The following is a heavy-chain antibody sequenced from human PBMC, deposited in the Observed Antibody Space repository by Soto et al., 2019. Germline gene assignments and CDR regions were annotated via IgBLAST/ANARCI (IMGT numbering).Heavy chain of an antibody. D-gene: IGHD3-10*01. CDR3: ARGRLFSYDSTPPPMFDP. CDR2: IGTLSDT. Sequence: GSLRLSCAGSGFTFSTFDIHWVRQAPGKGLEWVSGIGTLSDTFYAASVQGRFTISRQNAKNSVYLQMNSLRAGDTAFYYCARGRLFSYDSTPPPMFDPWGQGTLVTVSS. CDR1: GFTFSTFD. V-gene: IGHV3-13*01. J-gene: IGHJ5*02.